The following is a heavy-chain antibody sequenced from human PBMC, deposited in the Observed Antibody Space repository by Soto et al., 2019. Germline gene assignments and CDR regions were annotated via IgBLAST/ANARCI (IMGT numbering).Heavy chain of an antibody. CDR1: GGSFSGYY. J-gene: IGHJ4*02. D-gene: IGHD3-10*01. Sequence: SETLSLTCAVYGGSFSGYYWSWIRQPPGKGLEWIGEINHSGSTNYNPSLKSRVTISVDTSKNQFSLKLSSVTAADTAVYYCARDRRSAYLGRITMVRGAIGFDYWGQGTLVTVSS. CDR2: INHSGST. CDR3: ARDRRSAYLGRITMVRGAIGFDY. V-gene: IGHV4-34*01.